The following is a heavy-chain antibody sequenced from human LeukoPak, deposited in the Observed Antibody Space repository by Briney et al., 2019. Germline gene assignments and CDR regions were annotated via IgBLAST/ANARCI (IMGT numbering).Heavy chain of an antibody. CDR3: ARGGYSDSRTLIDY. CDR1: GYTFTSYG. CDR2: LNPTTGAT. Sequence: ASVKVSCKASGYTFTSYGISWVRQAPGQGLEWMGWLNPTTGATDYSQKFQGRVTLTRDTAITTTYMDLSSLRSDDTAVYYCARGGYSDSRTLIDYWGQGILVTVSS. V-gene: IGHV1-2*02. D-gene: IGHD5-12*01. J-gene: IGHJ4*02.